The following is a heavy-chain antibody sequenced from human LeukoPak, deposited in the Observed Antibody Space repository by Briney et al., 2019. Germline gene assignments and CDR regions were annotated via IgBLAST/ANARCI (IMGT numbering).Heavy chain of an antibody. CDR2: ISAYNGNT. D-gene: IGHD6-19*01. V-gene: IGHV1-18*01. Sequence: ASVKVSCKASGGTFSSYGISWVRQAPGQGLEWMGWISAYNGNTNYAQKLQGRVTMTTDTSTSTAYMELRSLRSDDTAVYYCARSGIAVAGTGYYGMDVWGQGTTVTVSS. CDR1: GGTFSSYG. J-gene: IGHJ6*02. CDR3: ARSGIAVAGTGYYGMDV.